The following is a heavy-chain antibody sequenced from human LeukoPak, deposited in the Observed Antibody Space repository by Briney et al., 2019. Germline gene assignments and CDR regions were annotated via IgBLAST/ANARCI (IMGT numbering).Heavy chain of an antibody. CDR2: ISYDGSNK. D-gene: IGHD1-1*01. J-gene: IGHJ4*02. Sequence: GGSLRLSCAASGFTFSSYGMHWVRQAPGKGLEWVAFISYDGSNKYYPDSVKGRFTISRDNSKNTLYLQMNSLRAEDTAVYYCAKEMDDWNDQKGDYYFDYWGQGTLVTVSS. CDR3: AKEMDDWNDQKGDYYFDY. CDR1: GFTFSSYG. V-gene: IGHV3-30*18.